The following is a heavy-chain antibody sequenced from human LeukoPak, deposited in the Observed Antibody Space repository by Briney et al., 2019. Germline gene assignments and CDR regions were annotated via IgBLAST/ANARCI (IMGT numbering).Heavy chain of an antibody. CDR1: GFTFSSYY. Sequence: PGGSLRLSCAASGFTFSSYYMSWVRQAPGKGLEWVANIKQDGSEKQYGDSVKGRFTISRDNVKNALFRQMNGLRAEDTAVYYCARAGRYAYGDYGWNYWGPGTLVTVSS. J-gene: IGHJ4*02. CDR3: ARAGRYAYGDYGWNY. D-gene: IGHD4-17*01. V-gene: IGHV3-7*01. CDR2: IKQDGSEK.